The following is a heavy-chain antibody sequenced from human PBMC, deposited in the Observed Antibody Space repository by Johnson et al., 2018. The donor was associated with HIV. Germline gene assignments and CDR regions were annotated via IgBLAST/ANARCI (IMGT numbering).Heavy chain of an antibody. Sequence: QVQLVESGGGVVQPGGSLRLSCSTSGFIFHNYGMHWVRQAPGTGLEWVAFVHSDGTKKYYADSVKGRFTISRDNSKNTLYLQMNSLRAEDTAVYYCARTISSYQGAFDIWGQGTMVTVSS. CDR3: ARTISSYQGAFDI. J-gene: IGHJ3*02. CDR2: VHSDGTKK. D-gene: IGHD1-26*01. CDR1: GFIFHNYG. V-gene: IGHV3-33*08.